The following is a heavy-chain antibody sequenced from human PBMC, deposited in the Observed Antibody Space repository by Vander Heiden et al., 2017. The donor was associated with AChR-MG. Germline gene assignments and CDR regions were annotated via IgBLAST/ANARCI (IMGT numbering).Heavy chain of an antibody. CDR1: GFTFSSYS. CDR3: ASSSSPGFDP. D-gene: IGHD6-13*01. J-gene: IGHJ5*02. Sequence: EVQLVESGGGLVKPGGSLRLSCAASGFTFSSYSMNWVRQAPGKGLEWVSSISSSSSYIYYADSVKGRFTISRDNEKNSLYLQMNSLRAEDTAVYYCASSSSPGFDPWGQGTLVTVSS. CDR2: ISSSSSYI. V-gene: IGHV3-21*01.